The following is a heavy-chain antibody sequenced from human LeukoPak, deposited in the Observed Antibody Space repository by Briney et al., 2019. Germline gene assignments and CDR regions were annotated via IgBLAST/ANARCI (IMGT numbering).Heavy chain of an antibody. D-gene: IGHD6-13*01. Sequence: PGGSLRLSCAASGFTFSSYEMNWVRQAPGKGLEWVSYISSSGTNIYYPDSVKGRFTISRDNAKNSLYLQMNSLRAEDTAVYYCARDGPYISSSWYEAWYFDLWGRGTLVTVSS. CDR2: ISSSGTNI. V-gene: IGHV3-48*03. CDR3: ARDGPYISSSWYEAWYFDL. CDR1: GFTFSSYE. J-gene: IGHJ2*01.